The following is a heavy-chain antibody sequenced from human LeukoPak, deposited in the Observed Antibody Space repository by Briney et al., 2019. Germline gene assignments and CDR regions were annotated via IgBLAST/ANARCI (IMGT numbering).Heavy chain of an antibody. CDR1: GYTFTSYA. CDR2: INTGTGNP. CDR3: ASFGAHSFDY. D-gene: IGHD3-10*01. J-gene: IGHJ4*02. V-gene: IGHV7-4-1*02. Sequence: ASVKVSCKTSGYTFTSYAMNWVRQAPGQGLEFMGWINTGTGNPTYAQGFTGRFVFSLDTSVSTAYLQISTLKPEDTAVYYCASFGAHSFDYWGRGTLVTVSS.